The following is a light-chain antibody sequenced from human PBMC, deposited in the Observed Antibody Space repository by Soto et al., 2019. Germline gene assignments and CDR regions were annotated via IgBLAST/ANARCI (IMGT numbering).Light chain of an antibody. J-gene: IGKJ4*01. CDR3: QQANSFPPT. CDR2: AAS. V-gene: IGKV1-12*01. Sequence: IQMTQSPSSVSASVGDRVTITCRASQDISSWLAWYQQKPGKAPKLLIYAASNLQRGVPSRFSGSGSGTDLTITISSLQPEDFETYYCQQANSFPPTFGGGTKVDIK. CDR1: QDISSW.